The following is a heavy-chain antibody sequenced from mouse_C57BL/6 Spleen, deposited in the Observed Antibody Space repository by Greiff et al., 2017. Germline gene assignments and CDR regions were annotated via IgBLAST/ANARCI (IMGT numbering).Heavy chain of an antibody. CDR1: GFTFTSYW. V-gene: IGHV1-61*01. Sequence: QVQLQQSGADLVRPGSSVKLSCKASGFTFTSYWMSWVLQKPGQGLEWIGNINPSDSETHYNQKFKDKVTFTLDKSSNTPYMQLSSLTSEDSAVYYCARDYYDYDGAMDYWGQGTSGTVSS. D-gene: IGHD2-4*01. CDR3: ARDYYDYDGAMDY. J-gene: IGHJ4*01. CDR2: INPSDSET.